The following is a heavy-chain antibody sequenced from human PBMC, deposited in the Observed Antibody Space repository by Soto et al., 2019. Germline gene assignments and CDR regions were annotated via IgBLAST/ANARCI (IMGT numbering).Heavy chain of an antibody. Sequence: SETLSLTCTVSGGSVSSGSYYWSWTRQPPGKGLEWIGYIYYSGSTNYNPSLKSRVTISVDTSKNQFFLKLSSVTAADTAVYYCARGTYYYDSSGYPRLYYYYGMDVWGQGTTVTVSS. J-gene: IGHJ6*02. D-gene: IGHD3-22*01. CDR3: ARGTYYYDSSGYPRLYYYYGMDV. CDR1: GGSVSSGSYY. V-gene: IGHV4-61*01. CDR2: IYYSGST.